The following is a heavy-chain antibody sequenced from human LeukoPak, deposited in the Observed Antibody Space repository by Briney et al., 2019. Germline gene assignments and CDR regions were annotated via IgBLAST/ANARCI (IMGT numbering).Heavy chain of an antibody. CDR3: ARRLTQYDCFDP. D-gene: IGHD2-2*01. CDR1: GDSVSSNSVT. J-gene: IGHJ5*02. Sequence: SQTLSPTCAISGDSVSSNSVTWNWIRQSPSRGLEWLGRTYYRSTWYNDYAVSVRGRITVNPDTSKNQFSLHLNSVTPEYTAVYYCARRLTQYDCFDPWGQGILVTVSS. V-gene: IGHV6-1*01. CDR2: TYYRSTWYN.